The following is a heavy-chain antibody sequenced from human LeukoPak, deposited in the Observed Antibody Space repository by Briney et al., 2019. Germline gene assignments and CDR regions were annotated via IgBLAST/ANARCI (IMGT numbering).Heavy chain of an antibody. D-gene: IGHD5-18*01. CDR3: AKEGYSYGYSRPYYFDN. CDR1: GFTFSSYA. V-gene: IGHV3-23*01. CDR2: ISGSGGST. Sequence: PGGSLRLSCAGSGFTFSSYAMSWVRQAPGKGLEWVSGISGSGGSTYYADSVKGRFTISRDNSKNTLYLQMNSLRAEDTAVYYCAKEGYSYGYSRPYYFDNWGQGTLVIVSS. J-gene: IGHJ4*02.